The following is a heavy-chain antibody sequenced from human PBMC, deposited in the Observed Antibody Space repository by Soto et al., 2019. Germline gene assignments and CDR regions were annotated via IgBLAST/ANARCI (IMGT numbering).Heavy chain of an antibody. Sequence: SETLSLTCTVSGGSISSSSYYWGWIRQPPGKGLEWIGSIYYSGSTYYNPSLKSRVTISVDTSKNQFYMELSSLRSEDTAVYYCARVRGYSSSWYFYYYYMDVWGKGTTVTVSS. CDR1: GGSISSSSYY. CDR2: IYYSGST. CDR3: ARVRGYSSSWYFYYYYMDV. J-gene: IGHJ6*03. D-gene: IGHD6-13*01. V-gene: IGHV4-39*07.